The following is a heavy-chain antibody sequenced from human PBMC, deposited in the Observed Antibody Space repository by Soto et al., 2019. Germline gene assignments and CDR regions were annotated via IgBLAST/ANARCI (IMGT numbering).Heavy chain of an antibody. CDR2: IYPGDSDT. J-gene: IGHJ4*02. CDR3: VRPDIPSRSSGYQYPFDF. CDR1: GYSFTSYW. D-gene: IGHD3-22*01. V-gene: IGHV5-51*01. Sequence: GESLQISCKGSGYSFTSYWIGWVRQMPGKGLEWMGIIYPGDSDTRYSPSFQGQVSISVDKSISTAYLRWSSLKASDTAIYYFVRPDIPSRSSGYQYPFDFWGQGTQVTVSS.